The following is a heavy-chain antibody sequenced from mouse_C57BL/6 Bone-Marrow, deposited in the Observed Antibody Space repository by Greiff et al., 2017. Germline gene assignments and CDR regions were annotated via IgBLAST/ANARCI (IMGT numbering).Heavy chain of an antibody. Sequence: VQLKQSGPVLVKPGASVKMSCKASGYTFTDYYMNWVKQSHGKSLEWIGVINPYNGGTSSNQKFKGKATLTVDKSSSTAYMELNSLTSEDSAVYYCARDGYYVVDYWGQGTTLTVSS. CDR2: INPYNGGT. CDR3: ARDGYYVVDY. J-gene: IGHJ2*01. V-gene: IGHV1-19*01. D-gene: IGHD2-3*01. CDR1: GYTFTDYY.